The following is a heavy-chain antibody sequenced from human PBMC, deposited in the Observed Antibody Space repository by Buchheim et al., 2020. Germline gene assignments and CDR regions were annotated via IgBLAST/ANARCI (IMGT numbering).Heavy chain of an antibody. CDR2: IKQDGSEK. Sequence: EVQLVESGGGLVQPGGSLRLSCAASGFTFSSYWMSWVRQAPGKGLEWVANIKQDGSEKYYVDSVKGRFTISRDNAKNSLYLQMNSLRAEDTAVYYCGRESFHTIFGVVRGHEFEYWGQGTL. CDR3: GRESFHTIFGVVRGHEFEY. D-gene: IGHD3-3*01. V-gene: IGHV3-7*01. CDR1: GFTFSSYW. J-gene: IGHJ4*02.